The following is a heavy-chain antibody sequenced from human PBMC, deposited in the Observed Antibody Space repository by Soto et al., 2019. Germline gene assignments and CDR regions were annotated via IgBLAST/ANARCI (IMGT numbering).Heavy chain of an antibody. V-gene: IGHV4-59*08. CDR2: IYYSGST. Sequence: SETLSLTCTVSGGSISSYYWSWIRQPPGKGLEWIGYIYYSGSTNYNPSLKSRVTISVDTSKNQFSLKLSSVTAADTAVYYCARRYYYDSSGYYYYYFDYWGQGTLVTVSS. D-gene: IGHD3-22*01. CDR3: ARRYYYDSSGYYYYYFDY. J-gene: IGHJ4*02. CDR1: GGSISSYY.